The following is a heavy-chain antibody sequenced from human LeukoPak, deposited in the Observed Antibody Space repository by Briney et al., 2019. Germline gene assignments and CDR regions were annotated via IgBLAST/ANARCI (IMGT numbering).Heavy chain of an antibody. CDR1: GGSISSYY. CDR3: ARDNQVTPYNWFDP. V-gene: IGHV4-4*07. J-gene: IGHJ5*02. D-gene: IGHD2-21*02. CDR2: IYTSGST. Sequence: PSETLSLTCTVSGGSISSYYWSWIRQPAGKGLEWIGRIYTSGSTNYNPSLKSRVTMSVDTSKNQSSLKLSSVTAADTAVYYCARDNQVTPYNWFDPWGQGTLVTVSS.